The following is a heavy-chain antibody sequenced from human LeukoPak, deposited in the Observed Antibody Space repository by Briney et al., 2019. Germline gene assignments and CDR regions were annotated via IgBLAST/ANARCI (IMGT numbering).Heavy chain of an antibody. V-gene: IGHV4-34*01. CDR2: INHSGST. CDR3: ARDMRRYCSSTSCPPSDP. D-gene: IGHD2-2*01. CDR1: GGSFSGYY. J-gene: IGHJ5*02. Sequence: PSETLSLTCAVYGGSFSGYYWSWIRQPPGKGLEWIGEINHSGSTNYNPSLESRVTISVDTSKNQFSLKLSSVTAADTAVYYCARDMRRYCSSTSCPPSDPWGQGTLVTVSS.